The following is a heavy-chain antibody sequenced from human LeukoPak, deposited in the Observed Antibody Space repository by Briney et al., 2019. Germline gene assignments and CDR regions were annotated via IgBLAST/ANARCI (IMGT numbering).Heavy chain of an antibody. CDR2: ISSSSSYI. CDR3: AGGIVVAHNWFDP. V-gene: IGHV3-21*01. D-gene: IGHD2-21*01. CDR1: GFTFSSYS. Sequence: GGSLRLSCAASGFTFSSYSMNWVRQAPGKGLEWVSSISSSSSYIYYADSVKGRFTISRDNAKNSLYLQMNSLRAEDTAVYYRAGGIVVAHNWFDPWGQGTLVTVSS. J-gene: IGHJ5*02.